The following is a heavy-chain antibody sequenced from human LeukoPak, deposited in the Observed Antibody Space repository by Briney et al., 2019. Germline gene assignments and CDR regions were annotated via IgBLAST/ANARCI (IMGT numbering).Heavy chain of an antibody. V-gene: IGHV4-39*01. CDR1: GGSISSSSYY. CDR3: ARVGEATVNP. CDR2: IYYSGST. J-gene: IGHJ5*02. Sequence: SETLSLTCTVSGGSISSSSYYWGWIRQPPGKGLEWIGSIYYSGSTYYNPSLKSRVTISVDTSKNQFSLKLSSVTAADTAVYYCARVGEATVNPWGQGTLVTVSS. D-gene: IGHD4-17*01.